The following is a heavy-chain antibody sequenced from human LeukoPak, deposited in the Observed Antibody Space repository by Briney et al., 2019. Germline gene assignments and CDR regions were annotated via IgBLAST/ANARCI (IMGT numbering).Heavy chain of an antibody. CDR3: ARGRYSGTTYYFDY. CDR2: IKKDGGET. CDR1: GFTFSTSW. D-gene: IGHD5-12*01. V-gene: IGHV3-7*03. J-gene: IGHJ4*02. Sequence: GGSLRLSCAASGFTFSTSWMSWVRQVPGKGLEWVANIKKDGGETYYVDSVKGRFTISRDNAKNSLYLQMNSLRAEDTAMYYCARGRYSGTTYYFDYWGQGTLVTVSS.